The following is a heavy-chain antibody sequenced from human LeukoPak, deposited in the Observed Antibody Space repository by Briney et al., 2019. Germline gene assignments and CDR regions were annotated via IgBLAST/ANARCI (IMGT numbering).Heavy chain of an antibody. J-gene: IGHJ5*02. Sequence: SETLSLTYTVSGGSISNYYWSWIRQPPGKGLEWIGYIYTSGSTNYNPSLESRVTMSVDTSKNQFSLKLSSVTAADTAVYYCARQKLLNNWFDPWGQGTPVTVSS. CDR3: ARQKLLNNWFDP. CDR2: IYTSGST. V-gene: IGHV4-4*09. D-gene: IGHD2-8*01. CDR1: GGSISNYY.